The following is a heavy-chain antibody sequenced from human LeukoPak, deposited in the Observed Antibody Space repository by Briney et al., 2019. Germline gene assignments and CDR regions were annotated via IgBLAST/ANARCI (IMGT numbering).Heavy chain of an antibody. CDR2: ISSNGGST. J-gene: IGHJ6*02. CDR3: ARGGYSGYDKIYYYGMDV. V-gene: IGHV3-64*01. CDR1: GFTFSSYA. Sequence: GGSLRLSCAASGFTFSSYAMHWVRQAPGKGLEYVSAISSNGGSTYYANSVKGRFTISRDNSKNTLYLQMGSLRAEDMAVYYCARGGYSGYDKIYYYGMDVWGQGTTVTVSS. D-gene: IGHD5-12*01.